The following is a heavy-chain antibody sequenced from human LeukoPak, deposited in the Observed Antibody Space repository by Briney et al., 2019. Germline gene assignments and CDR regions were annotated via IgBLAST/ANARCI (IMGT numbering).Heavy chain of an antibody. Sequence: PGGSLRLSCAASGFTFSSYEMNWVRQAPGKGLEWVSDINGSGGSTYYADSVKGRFTISRDNSKNTLYLQMNSLRAEDTAVYYCAKRIQSAMATGYWGQGALVTVSS. V-gene: IGHV3-23*01. CDR3: AKRIQSAMATGY. CDR1: GFTFSSYE. J-gene: IGHJ4*02. D-gene: IGHD5-18*01. CDR2: INGSGGST.